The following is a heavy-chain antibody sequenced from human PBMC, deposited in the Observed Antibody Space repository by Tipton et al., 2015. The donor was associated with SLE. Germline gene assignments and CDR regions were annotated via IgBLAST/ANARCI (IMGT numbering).Heavy chain of an antibody. CDR2: INWSSTTI. CDR1: GFSFDDYV. CDR3: ARGESSGYYVDY. Sequence: SLRLSCAASGFSFDDYVMHWVRQAPGKGLEWVAGINWSSTTITYADSVRGRFTISRDNAKNTLYLQMNSLRAEDTAAYYCARGESSGYYVDYWGHGTLVTVSS. D-gene: IGHD3-22*01. J-gene: IGHJ4*01. V-gene: IGHV3-9*01.